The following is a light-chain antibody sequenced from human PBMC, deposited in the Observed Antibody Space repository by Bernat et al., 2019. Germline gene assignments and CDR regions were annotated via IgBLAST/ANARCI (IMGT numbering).Light chain of an antibody. V-gene: IGLV2-11*01. CDR2: DVN. Sequence: QSALTQPRSVSGSPGQSVTISCTGTSSDVGGYNHVSWYQQHPGKAPKLMLYDVNKRPSGFPDRFSGAKAGNTASLAISGLQAEDEADYYCCSSTGNPNWVFGGGTKVTVL. CDR1: SSDVGGYNH. J-gene: IGLJ3*02. CDR3: CSSTGNPNWV.